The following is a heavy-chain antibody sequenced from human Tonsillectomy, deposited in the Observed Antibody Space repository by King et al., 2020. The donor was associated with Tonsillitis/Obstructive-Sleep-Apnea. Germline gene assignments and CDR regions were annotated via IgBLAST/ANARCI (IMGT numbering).Heavy chain of an antibody. CDR3: AGDKKEAEVDCYYYGMDV. CDR1: GYTFTSNY. J-gene: IGHJ6*02. Sequence: QLVQSGAEVKKPGASVKVSCKASGYTFTSNYIQWVRQAPGQGLEWMGLINPSGDSTNYAQKFQGRVSMTRDTSTPTVYMELSSLRSEDTAVYFCAGDKKEAEVDCYYYGMDVWGQGTTVTVSS. V-gene: IGHV1-46*01. CDR2: INPSGDST. D-gene: IGHD6-13*01.